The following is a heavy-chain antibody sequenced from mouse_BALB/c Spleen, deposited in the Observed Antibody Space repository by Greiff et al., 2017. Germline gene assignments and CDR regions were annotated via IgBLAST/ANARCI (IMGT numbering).Heavy chain of an antibody. CDR3: ARRLGRGDY. Sequence: QVQLQQPGAELVKPGASVKLSCKASGYTFTSYWMHWVKQRPGQGLEWIGEIDPSDSYTNYNQKFKGKATLTVDKSSSTAYMQLSSLTSEDSAVYYCARRLGRGDYWGQGTTLTVSS. J-gene: IGHJ2*01. V-gene: IGHV1-69*02. CDR1: GYTFTSYW. CDR2: IDPSDSYT. D-gene: IGHD4-1*01.